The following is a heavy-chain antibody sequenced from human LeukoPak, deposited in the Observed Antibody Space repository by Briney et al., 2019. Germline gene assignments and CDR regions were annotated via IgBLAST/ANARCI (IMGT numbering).Heavy chain of an antibody. Sequence: PGGSLRLSCAASGFTFSSYAMHWVRQAPGKGLEYVSTIRSNGSSTYYANSVKGRFTISRDNSKNTLYLQMGSLRAEDMAVYYCARRSGSYRVSFDYWGQGTLVSVST. J-gene: IGHJ4*02. V-gene: IGHV3-64*01. CDR1: GFTFSSYA. CDR3: ARRSGSYRVSFDY. CDR2: IRSNGSST. D-gene: IGHD1-26*01.